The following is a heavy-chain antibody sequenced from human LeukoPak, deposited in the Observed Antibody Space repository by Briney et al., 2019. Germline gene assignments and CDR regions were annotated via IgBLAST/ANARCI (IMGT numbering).Heavy chain of an antibody. V-gene: IGHV4-4*07. D-gene: IGHD2-21*01. Sequence: SQTLSLTCAVSGGSISSYYWIWIRQPAGKGLEWIGRIYTSGSTNYNPSLKSRVTMSVDTSKNQFSLKLSSVTAADTAVYYCARIFPGSWIDPWGQGTLVTVSS. J-gene: IGHJ5*02. CDR3: ARIFPGSWIDP. CDR2: IYTSGST. CDR1: GGSISSYY.